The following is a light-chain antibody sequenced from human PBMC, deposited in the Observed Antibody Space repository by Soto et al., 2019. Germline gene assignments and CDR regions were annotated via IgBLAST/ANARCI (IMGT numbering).Light chain of an antibody. V-gene: IGLV3-1*01. CDR3: QTWDTTTVV. CDR1: KLGDKY. CDR2: QDS. J-gene: IGLJ2*01. Sequence: SYELTQPPSVSVSPGQTASITCSGDKLGDKYACWYQQKPGQSPVLVMYQDSERPSGIPERFSGSNSGSTATLTISGTQAMDEADYYCQTWDTTTVVFGGGTKLTVL.